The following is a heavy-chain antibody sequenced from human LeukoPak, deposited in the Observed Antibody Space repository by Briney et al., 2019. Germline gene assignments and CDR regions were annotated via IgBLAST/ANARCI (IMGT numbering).Heavy chain of an antibody. Sequence: ASVKVSCKASGYTFTSYAMNWVRQAPGQGLEWMGWINTNTGNPTYAQGFTGRFVFSLDTSVSTAYLQISSLKAEDTAVYYYARDILRYFDWLFRTDDAFDIWGQGTMVTVSS. V-gene: IGHV7-4-1*02. CDR1: GYTFTSYA. D-gene: IGHD3-9*01. J-gene: IGHJ3*02. CDR2: INTNTGNP. CDR3: ARDILRYFDWLFRTDDAFDI.